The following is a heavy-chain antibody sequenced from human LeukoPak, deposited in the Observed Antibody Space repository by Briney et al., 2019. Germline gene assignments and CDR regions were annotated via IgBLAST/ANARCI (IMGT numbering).Heavy chain of an antibody. Sequence: SVKVSCKASGGTFSSYAISWVRQAPGQGLEWMGGIIPIFGTANYAQKFQGRVTITADESTCTAYMELSSLRSEDTAVYYCARARTAYCGGDCLGGMDVWGQGTTVTVSS. V-gene: IGHV1-69*13. CDR1: GGTFSSYA. CDR3: ARARTAYCGGDCLGGMDV. CDR2: IIPIFGTA. D-gene: IGHD2-21*02. J-gene: IGHJ6*02.